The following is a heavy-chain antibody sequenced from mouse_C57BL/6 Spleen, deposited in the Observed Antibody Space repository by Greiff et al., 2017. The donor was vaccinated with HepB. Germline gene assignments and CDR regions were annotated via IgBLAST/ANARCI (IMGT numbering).Heavy chain of an antibody. Sequence: VQLQQPGAELVKPGASVKMSCKASGYTFTSYWITWVKQRPGQGLEWIGDIYPGSGSTNYNEKFKSKATLTVDTSSGTAYMQLSSLTSEDSAVYYCARREAYYDYEVAYWGQGTLVTVSA. CDR2: IYPGSGST. V-gene: IGHV1-55*01. J-gene: IGHJ3*01. CDR1: GYTFTSYW. CDR3: ARREAYYDYEVAY. D-gene: IGHD2-4*01.